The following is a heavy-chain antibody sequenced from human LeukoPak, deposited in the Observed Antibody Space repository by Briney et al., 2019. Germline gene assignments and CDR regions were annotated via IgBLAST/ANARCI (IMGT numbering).Heavy chain of an antibody. CDR3: ARDYDSSGYNNPYHYYGMDV. Sequence: GGSLRLSCAASGFTFSSYAMHWVRQAPGKGLEWVAVISYDGSNKYYADSVKGRFTISRDNSKNTLYLQMNSLRAEDTAVYYCARDYDSSGYNNPYHYYGMDVWGQGTTVTVSS. D-gene: IGHD3-22*01. CDR1: GFTFSSYA. J-gene: IGHJ6*02. V-gene: IGHV3-30*04. CDR2: ISYDGSNK.